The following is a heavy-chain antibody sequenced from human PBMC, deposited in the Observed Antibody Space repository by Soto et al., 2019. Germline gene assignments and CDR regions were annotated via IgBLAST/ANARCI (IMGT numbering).Heavy chain of an antibody. D-gene: IGHD6-19*01. J-gene: IGHJ5*02. CDR2: IYYSGST. CDR3: ASSSSGWYWFDP. V-gene: IGHV4-39*07. CDR1: GGSISSSSYY. Sequence: SETLSLTCTVSGGSISSSSYYWGWIRQPPGKGLEWIGSIYYSGSTNYNPSLKSRVTISVDTSKNQFSLKLSSVTAADTAVYYCASSSSGWYWFDPWGQGTLVTVSS.